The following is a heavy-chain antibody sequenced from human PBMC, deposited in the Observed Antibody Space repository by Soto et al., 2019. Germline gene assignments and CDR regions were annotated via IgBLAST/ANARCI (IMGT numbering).Heavy chain of an antibody. CDR2: INPSGGST. D-gene: IGHD3-9*01. CDR1: GYTFASYY. J-gene: IGHJ6*02. Sequence: ASVKVSCKASGYTFASYYMHCVRQAPGQGLEWMGIINPSGGSTSYAQKFQGRVTMTRDTSTSTVYMELSSLRSEDTAVYYCARDTYYDILTGYYTHYYYYGMDVWGQGTTVTVSS. CDR3: ARDTYYDILTGYYTHYYYYGMDV. V-gene: IGHV1-46*01.